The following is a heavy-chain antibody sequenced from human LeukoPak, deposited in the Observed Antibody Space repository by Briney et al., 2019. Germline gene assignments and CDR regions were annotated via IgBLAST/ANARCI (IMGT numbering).Heavy chain of an antibody. CDR3: ARGNYYDSSGKEYFDP. CDR1: GGSISSGGYY. V-gene: IGHV4-31*03. J-gene: IGHJ5*02. Sequence: SQTLSLTCTVSGGSISSGGYYWSWIRQHPGKGLGWIGYIYYSGSTYYNPSLKSRVTISVDTSKNQFSLKLSSVTAADTAVYYCARGNYYDSSGKEYFDPWGQGTLVTVSS. CDR2: IYYSGST. D-gene: IGHD3-22*01.